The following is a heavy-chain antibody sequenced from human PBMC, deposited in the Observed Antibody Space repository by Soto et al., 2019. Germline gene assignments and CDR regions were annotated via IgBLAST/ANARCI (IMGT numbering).Heavy chain of an antibody. Sequence: ASVKVSCKVSGYTLTELSMHWVRQAPGKGLEWMGGFDPEDGETIYAQKFQGRVTMTEDTSTDTAYMELNSLQTEDTAVYYCTTELTTVLTIWYWGQGTLVTVSS. CDR1: GYTLTELS. D-gene: IGHD3-3*01. CDR3: TTELTTVLTIWY. CDR2: FDPEDGET. V-gene: IGHV1-24*01. J-gene: IGHJ4*02.